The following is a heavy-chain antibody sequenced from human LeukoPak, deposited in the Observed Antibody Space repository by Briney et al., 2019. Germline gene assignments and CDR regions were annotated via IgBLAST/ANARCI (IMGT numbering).Heavy chain of an antibody. CDR1: GYTFTSYY. CDR2: INPSGGST. V-gene: IGHV1-46*01. CDR3: ARDLELLTGSYYFDY. D-gene: IGHD1-26*01. Sequence: ASVKVSCKASGYTFTSYYMHWVRQAPGQGLEWMGIINPSGGSTSYAQKFQGRVTMTRDMSTSTVYMELSSLRSEDTAVYYCARDLELLTGSYYFDYWGQGTLVTVSS. J-gene: IGHJ4*02.